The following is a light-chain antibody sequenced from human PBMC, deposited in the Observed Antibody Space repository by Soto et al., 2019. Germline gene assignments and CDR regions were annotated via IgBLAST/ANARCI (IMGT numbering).Light chain of an antibody. J-gene: IGKJ3*01. V-gene: IGKV3-15*01. CDR3: QQYNNWPPEES. CDR1: QSVSSN. Sequence: EIVMTQSPATLSVSPGERATLSCRASQSVSSNLAWYQQKPGQAPRLLIYGASTRATGIPARFSGSGSGTEFTLTISSRQSEDFAVYYCQQYNNWPPEESFGPGTKVDIK. CDR2: GAS.